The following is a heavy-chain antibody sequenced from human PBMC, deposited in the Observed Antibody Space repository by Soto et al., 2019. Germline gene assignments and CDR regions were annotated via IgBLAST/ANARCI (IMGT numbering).Heavy chain of an antibody. Sequence: GASVKVSCKASGYTFTGYYMHWVRQAPGQGLEWMGRINPNSGGTNYAQKFQGRVTMTRDTSISTAYMELSRLRSDDTAVYYCAREPYSSSFMDVWGQGTTVTVSS. CDR2: INPNSGGT. V-gene: IGHV1-2*06. CDR1: GYTFTGYY. J-gene: IGHJ6*02. D-gene: IGHD6-13*01. CDR3: AREPYSSSFMDV.